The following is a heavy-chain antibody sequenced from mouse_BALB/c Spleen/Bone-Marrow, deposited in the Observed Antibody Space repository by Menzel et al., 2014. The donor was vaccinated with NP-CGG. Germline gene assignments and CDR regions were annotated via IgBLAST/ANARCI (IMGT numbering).Heavy chain of an antibody. CDR2: ISNGGIYT. CDR3: VRPYDYGTWFAY. CDR1: GFTFSTYG. Sequence: DVKLVESGGGLVKPGGSLKLSCAASGFTFSTYGMSWVRQTPDKRLEWVAAISNGGIYTYYPDTVKGRFTISRDNAKNTLYLQMSSLKSEDTAMYYCVRPYDYGTWFAYWGQGTLVTVSA. V-gene: IGHV5-6*03. D-gene: IGHD2-4*01. J-gene: IGHJ3*01.